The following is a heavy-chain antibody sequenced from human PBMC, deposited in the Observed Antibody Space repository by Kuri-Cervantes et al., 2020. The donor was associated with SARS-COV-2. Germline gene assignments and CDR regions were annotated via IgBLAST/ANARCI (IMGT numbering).Heavy chain of an antibody. J-gene: IGHJ4*02. V-gene: IGHV1-46*01. CDR1: GYTFTSYY. CDR3: ARAGAEVTSHFDY. Sequence: ASVKVSCKASGYTFTSYYMHWVRQAPGQGLEWMGIINPSGGSTSYAQKLQGRVTMTTDTSTSTAYMELRSLRSDDTAVYYCARAGAEVTSHFDYWGQGTLVTVSS. D-gene: IGHD2-21*02. CDR2: INPSGGST.